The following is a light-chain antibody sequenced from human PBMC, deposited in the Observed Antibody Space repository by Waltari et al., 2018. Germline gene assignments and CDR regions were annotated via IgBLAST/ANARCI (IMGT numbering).Light chain of an antibody. CDR1: RSDVGGYNY. Sequence: QSALPQPPSASGSPGQSVTISCTGTRSDVGGYNYVSWYQQHPGKAPKHMIYEVSKRPSGVPDRFSGSKSGNTASLTVSGLQAEDEADYYCSSYAGSNNLVFGGGTKLTVL. CDR2: EVS. CDR3: SSYAGSNNLV. V-gene: IGLV2-8*01. J-gene: IGLJ2*01.